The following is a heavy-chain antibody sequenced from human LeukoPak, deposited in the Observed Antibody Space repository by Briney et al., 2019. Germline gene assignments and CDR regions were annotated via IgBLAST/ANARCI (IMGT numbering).Heavy chain of an antibody. CDR3: AREWIQTFDY. CDR1: GFTFSSYS. D-gene: IGHD5-18*01. Sequence: PGGSLRLSCAASGFTFSSYSMNWVRQAPGKGLEWVSSISSSSSYIYYADPVKGRFTISRDNAKNSLYLQMNSLRAEDTAVYYCAREWIQTFDYWGQGTLVTVSS. V-gene: IGHV3-21*01. J-gene: IGHJ4*02. CDR2: ISSSSSYI.